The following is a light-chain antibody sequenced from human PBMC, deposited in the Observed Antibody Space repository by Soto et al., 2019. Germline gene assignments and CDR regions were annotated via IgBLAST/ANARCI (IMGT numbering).Light chain of an antibody. CDR1: QRLVRW. CDR3: LQYESFPGT. CDR2: RAS. V-gene: IGKV1-5*01. Sequence: IQMPQSPSTPSASVGDRVTITCRASQRLVRWLAWDQQKPGKAPTLLVLRASNLKRGVPAKFSASGSGTEFTLAVTCLQPEDCATDYSLQYESFPGTICQATKV. J-gene: IGKJ1*01.